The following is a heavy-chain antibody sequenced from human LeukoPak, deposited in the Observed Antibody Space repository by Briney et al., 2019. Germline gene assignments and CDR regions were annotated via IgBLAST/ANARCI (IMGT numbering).Heavy chain of an antibody. CDR1: GFNVRSNY. V-gene: IGHV3-66*01. J-gene: IGHJ4*02. CDR3: ARIGRGYGDPKAFDY. D-gene: IGHD4/OR15-4a*01. CDR2: LYSGGST. Sequence: GGSLRLSCAASGFNVRSNYMSWVRQAPGKGLEWVSILYSGGSTYYADSVKGRFTISRDNSKNTLYLQMNSLRAEDTAVYYCARIGRGYGDPKAFDYWGQGTLVTVSS.